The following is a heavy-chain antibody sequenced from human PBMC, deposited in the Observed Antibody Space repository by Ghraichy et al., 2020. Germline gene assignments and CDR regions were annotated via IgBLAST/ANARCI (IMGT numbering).Heavy chain of an antibody. CDR1: GGSISSSSYY. CDR2: IYYSGST. V-gene: IGHV4-39*01. J-gene: IGHJ4*02. CDR3: ARYSSGWYETNYSWERVY. Sequence: SETLSLTCTVSGGSISSSSYYWGWIRQPPGKGLEWIGSIYYSGSTYYNPSLKSRVTISVDTSKNQFSLKLSSVTAADTAVYYCARYSSGWYETNYSWERVYWGQGTLVTVSS. D-gene: IGHD6-19*01.